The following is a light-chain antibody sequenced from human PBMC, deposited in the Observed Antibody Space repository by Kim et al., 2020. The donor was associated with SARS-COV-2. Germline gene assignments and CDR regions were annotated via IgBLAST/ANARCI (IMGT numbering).Light chain of an antibody. J-gene: IGLJ1*01. CDR2: DVS. V-gene: IGLV2-14*03. Sequence: QSALTQPASVSGSPGQSITISCTGTSSDVGGYNYVSWYQHHPGKAPKLMIYDVSNRPSGVSSRFSGSKSGNTASLTISGLQAEDEADYYCSSYTSSNTNVFGTGTKVTVL. CDR1: SSDVGGYNY. CDR3: SSYTSSNTNV.